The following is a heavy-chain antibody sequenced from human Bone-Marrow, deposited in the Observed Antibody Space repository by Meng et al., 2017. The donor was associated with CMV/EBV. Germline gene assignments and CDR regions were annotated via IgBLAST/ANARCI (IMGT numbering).Heavy chain of an antibody. Sequence: GESLKISCAASGFTFTTYSMNWVRQAPGKGLEWVANIKQDGSEKYYVDSVKGRFTISRDNAKNSLYLQMNSLRAEDTAVYYCARGGERSSYHYYYYGMDVWGQGTTVTVSS. D-gene: IGHD6-6*01. CDR1: GFTFTTYS. CDR3: ARGGERSSYHYYYYGMDV. V-gene: IGHV3-7*01. J-gene: IGHJ6*02. CDR2: IKQDGSEK.